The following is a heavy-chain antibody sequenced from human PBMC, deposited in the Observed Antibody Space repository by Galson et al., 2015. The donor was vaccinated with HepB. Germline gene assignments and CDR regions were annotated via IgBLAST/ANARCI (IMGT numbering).Heavy chain of an antibody. J-gene: IGHJ3*01. V-gene: IGHV1-46*01. Sequence: SVKVSCKASGYSFTNNYLHWMRQAPGQGLEWMGLIVPSTGFTLYAQKLQGRLSITKDTSTLTVYMDLSSLRSEDTAIFYCARERADETLKPLKSFDLWGQGTVVTVFS. CDR2: IVPSTGFT. CDR3: ARERADETLKPLKSFDL. CDR1: GYSFTNNY.